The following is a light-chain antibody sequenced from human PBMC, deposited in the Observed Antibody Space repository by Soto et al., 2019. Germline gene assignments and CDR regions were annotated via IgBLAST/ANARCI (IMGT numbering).Light chain of an antibody. CDR1: SGHSSYA. CDR2: LNSDGSH. Sequence: QPVLTQSPSASGSLGGSVKLTCTLSSGHSSYAIAWHQQQPEKGPRYLMKLNSDGSHNKGDGIPDRFSGSSSGAERYLTISSLQSEDEADYYCQTWDTGIRVFGGGTKLTVL. J-gene: IGLJ2*01. CDR3: QTWDTGIRV. V-gene: IGLV4-69*01.